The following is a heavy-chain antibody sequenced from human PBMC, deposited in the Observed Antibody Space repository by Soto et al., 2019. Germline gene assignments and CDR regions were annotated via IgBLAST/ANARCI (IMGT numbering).Heavy chain of an antibody. V-gene: IGHV3-15*07. J-gene: IGHJ6*02. CDR2: IKSKTDGGTT. CDR1: GFPFSNAW. CDR3: TTLIFGAVRGWEGMDV. Sequence: EVQLVESGGGLVKPGGSLRLSCAAAGFPFSNAWMNWVRQAPGKGLEWVGRIKSKTDGGTTDYAAPVRGRFTISRDDSKTTLYLQMNSLKTEDTAVYYCTTLIFGAVRGWEGMDVWGQGTTVTVSS. D-gene: IGHD3-3*01.